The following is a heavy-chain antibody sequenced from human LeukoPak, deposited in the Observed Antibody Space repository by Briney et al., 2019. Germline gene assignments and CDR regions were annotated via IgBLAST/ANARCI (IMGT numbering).Heavy chain of an antibody. CDR3: ATAYSPLRYFDIFDY. D-gene: IGHD3-9*01. CDR2: FDPEEGET. CDR1: GYTLTELS. V-gene: IGHV1-24*01. Sequence: ASVKVSCKVSGYTLTELSIHWVRQAPGKGLEWMGSFDPEEGETFYAQKFQGRVAMTEDTSTDTAYMEMSSLRSEDTAVYYCATAYSPLRYFDIFDYWGQGTLVTVSS. J-gene: IGHJ4*02.